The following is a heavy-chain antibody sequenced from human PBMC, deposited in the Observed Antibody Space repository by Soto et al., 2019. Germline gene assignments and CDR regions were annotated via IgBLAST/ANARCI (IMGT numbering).Heavy chain of an antibody. Sequence: EVQLVVSGGGLVKPGESLRLSCAASGFSFSSYTMNWVRQAPGKGLQWVSSITNRGTHTYSADSVKGRFTISRDNDKNSLYLQMNSRRAEDTAIDFCARAHEVAWFDSWGLGPLVTVPS. CDR1: GFSFSSYT. V-gene: IGHV3-21*01. CDR2: ITNRGTHT. J-gene: IGHJ5*01. D-gene: IGHD2-15*01. CDR3: ARAHEVAWFDS.